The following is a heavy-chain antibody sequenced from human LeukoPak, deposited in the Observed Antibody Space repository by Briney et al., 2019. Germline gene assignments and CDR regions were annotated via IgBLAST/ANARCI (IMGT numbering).Heavy chain of an antibody. Sequence: SETLSLTCTVSGGSISSYYWSWIRQPPGKGLEWIGYIYYSGSTNYNPSLKSRVTISVDTSKNQFSLKLSSVTAADTAVYYCAREVEYYDFWSGRTRAWFDPWGQGTLVTVSS. V-gene: IGHV4-59*01. D-gene: IGHD3-3*01. CDR1: GGSISSYY. CDR2: IYYSGST. J-gene: IGHJ5*02. CDR3: AREVEYYDFWSGRTRAWFDP.